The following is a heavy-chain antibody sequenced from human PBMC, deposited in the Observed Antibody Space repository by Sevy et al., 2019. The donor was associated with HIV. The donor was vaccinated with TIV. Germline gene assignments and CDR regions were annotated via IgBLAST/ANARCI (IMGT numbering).Heavy chain of an antibody. CDR3: ARAYYYDSSGYSGLDY. D-gene: IGHD3-22*01. Sequence: ASVKVSCKASGYTFTGYYMHWVRQAPGQGLEWMGWFNPNSGGTNYAQKFQGRVTMTRDTSISTAYMELSRLRSDDTAVYYCARAYYYDSSGYSGLDYWGQGTLVTVSS. CDR2: FNPNSGGT. J-gene: IGHJ4*02. V-gene: IGHV1-2*02. CDR1: GYTFTGYY.